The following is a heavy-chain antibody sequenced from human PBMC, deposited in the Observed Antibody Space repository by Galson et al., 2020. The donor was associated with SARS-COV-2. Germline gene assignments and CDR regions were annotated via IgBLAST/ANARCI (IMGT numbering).Heavy chain of an antibody. CDR1: GGSISSSNW. V-gene: IGHV4-4*02. Sequence: SETLSLTCAVSGGSISSSNWWSWVRQPPGKGLEWIGEIYHSGSTNYNPSLKSRVTISVDKSKNQFSLKLSSVTAADTAVYYCASRHSVVAASQIDYWGQGTLVTVSS. CDR3: ASRHSVVAASQIDY. CDR2: IYHSGST. D-gene: IGHD2-15*01. J-gene: IGHJ4*02.